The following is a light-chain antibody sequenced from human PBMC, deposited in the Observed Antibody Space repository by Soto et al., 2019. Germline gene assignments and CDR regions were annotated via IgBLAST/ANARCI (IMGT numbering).Light chain of an antibody. CDR1: QSISSY. CDR2: AAS. J-gene: IGKJ1*01. Sequence: DIQMTQSPSSLSASVGDRVTITCRASQSISSYLNWYQQKLGKAPKLLIYAASSLHSGVPSRFSGSGSGTDFTLTISSLQPEDFATYYCQQSFTAPWTFGQGTKVDIK. V-gene: IGKV1-39*01. CDR3: QQSFTAPWT.